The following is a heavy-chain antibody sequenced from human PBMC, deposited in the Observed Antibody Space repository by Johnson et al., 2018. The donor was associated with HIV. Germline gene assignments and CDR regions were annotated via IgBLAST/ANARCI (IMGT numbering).Heavy chain of an antibody. J-gene: IGHJ3*02. CDR2: INSKTDGGTT. Sequence: VQLVESGGGLVEPGRSLRLSCEVSGFNFNNAWMRWVRQAPGQGLECLGRINSKTDGGTTDYAAPVHGRFTISRDDSKNTLYWQMNSLKTEDTAVYYCTREWELIWYAFDIWGQGTMVTVSS. D-gene: IGHD3-10*01. CDR1: GFNFNNAW. V-gene: IGHV3-15*01. CDR3: TREWELIWYAFDI.